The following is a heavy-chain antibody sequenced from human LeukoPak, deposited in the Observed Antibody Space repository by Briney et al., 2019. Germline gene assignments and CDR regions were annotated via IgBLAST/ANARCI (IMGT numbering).Heavy chain of an antibody. D-gene: IGHD5-18*01. Sequence: PSETLSLTCAVYGGSFSGYYRSWIRQPPGKGLEWIGEINHSGSTNYNPSLKSRVTISVDTSKNQFSLKLSSVTAADTAVYYCARGLSYYYYYGMDVWGQGTTVTVSS. V-gene: IGHV4-34*01. CDR3: ARGLSYYYYYGMDV. J-gene: IGHJ6*02. CDR2: INHSGST. CDR1: GGSFSGYY.